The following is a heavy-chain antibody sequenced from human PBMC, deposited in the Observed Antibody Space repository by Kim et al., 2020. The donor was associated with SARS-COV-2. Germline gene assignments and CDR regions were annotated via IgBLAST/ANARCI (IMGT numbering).Heavy chain of an antibody. CDR1: GFTFSDYY. J-gene: IGHJ4*02. Sequence: GGSLRLSCAASGFTFSDYYMSWIRQAPGKGLEWVSYISSSGSTIYYADSVKGRFTISRDNAKNSLYLQMNSLRAEETAVYYCARRSAFLIMVYAIPYFDYWGQGTLVTASS. CDR2: ISSSGSTI. V-gene: IGHV3-11*01. CDR3: ARRSAFLIMVYAIPYFDY. D-gene: IGHD2-8*01.